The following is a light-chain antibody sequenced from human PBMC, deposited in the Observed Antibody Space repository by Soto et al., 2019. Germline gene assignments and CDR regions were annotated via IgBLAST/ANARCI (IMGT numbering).Light chain of an antibody. J-gene: IGLJ3*02. CDR2: DVT. CDR3: SSYTSSSTPWV. Sequence: QSVLTQPASVSGSPGQSITISCTGTSSDVGGYNYVSWYQQHPGKAPKLMIYDVTNRPSGVSNRFSGSKSGNTASLTISGLQAGDEADYYCSSYTSSSTPWVFGGGTKVTVL. V-gene: IGLV2-14*01. CDR1: SSDVGGYNY.